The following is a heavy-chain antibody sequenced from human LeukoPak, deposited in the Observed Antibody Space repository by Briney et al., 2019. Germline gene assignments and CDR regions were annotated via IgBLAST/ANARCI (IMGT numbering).Heavy chain of an antibody. J-gene: IGHJ4*02. CDR3: ARAEVDNNDY. CDR1: GGTFSSYA. Sequence: GASVKVSCKASGGTFSSYAISWVRQAPGQGLEWMGWISAYNGNTNYAQKLQGRVTMTTDTSTSTAYMELRSLRSDDTAVYYCARAEVDNNDYWGQGTLVNVSS. CDR2: ISAYNGNT. D-gene: IGHD5-12*01. V-gene: IGHV1-18*01.